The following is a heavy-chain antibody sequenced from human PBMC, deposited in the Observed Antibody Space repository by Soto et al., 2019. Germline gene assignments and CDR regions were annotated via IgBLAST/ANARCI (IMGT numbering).Heavy chain of an antibody. CDR1: GGSISSYY. J-gene: IGHJ6*02. V-gene: IGHV4-4*07. CDR2: IYTSGST. D-gene: IGHD6-6*01. Sequence: PETLSLTCTVSGGSISSYYWSWIRQAAGKGLEWIGRIYTSGSTNYNPSLKSRVTMSVDTSKNQFSLKLSSVTAADTAVYYCARDRVLYSSSPQPRYYYGMDVWGQGTTVTVSS. CDR3: ARDRVLYSSSPQPRYYYGMDV.